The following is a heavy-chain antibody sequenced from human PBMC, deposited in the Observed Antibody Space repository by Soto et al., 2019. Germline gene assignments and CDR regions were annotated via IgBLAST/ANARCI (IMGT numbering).Heavy chain of an antibody. Sequence: EVQMVQSGGDLVKPGGSLRLSCVTSGFMFSSAWMNWVRQAPGKGLEWVARIKSKGDGGARDYAAPVKGRFTISRDDFKNTVHLQMNSLRAEDTAVYYCVEGWNDFWGQGTLVTVSS. J-gene: IGHJ4*02. D-gene: IGHD1-1*01. CDR3: VEGWNDF. V-gene: IGHV3-15*01. CDR1: GFMFSSAW. CDR2: IKSKGDGGAR.